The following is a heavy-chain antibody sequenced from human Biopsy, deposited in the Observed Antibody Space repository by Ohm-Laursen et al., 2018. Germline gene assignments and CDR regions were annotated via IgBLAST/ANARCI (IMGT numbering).Heavy chain of an antibody. CDR1: GFTFDDHV. CDR3: VRGYSSSWSGYLDH. Sequence: SLRLSCAAAGFTFDDHVMYWVRQAPAKGLEWVSGISWDGGSEGYADSVKGRFTISRDNAKNYLFLQMNSLTTEDTALYYCVRGYSSSWSGYLDHWGQGTLVTVSS. D-gene: IGHD3-3*01. J-gene: IGHJ4*02. V-gene: IGHV3-9*01. CDR2: ISWDGGSE.